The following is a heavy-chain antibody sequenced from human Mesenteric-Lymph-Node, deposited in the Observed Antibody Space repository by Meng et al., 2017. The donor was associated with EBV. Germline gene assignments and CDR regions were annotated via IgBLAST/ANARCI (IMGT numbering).Heavy chain of an antibody. D-gene: IGHD1-26*01. V-gene: IGHV4-30-2*01. CDR3: ARSAGGDYFDY. CDR1: GCFIISGGYS. Sequence: LQLQDPGSVSVRPSQTFSPSCPVSGCFIISGGYSWSWIRQAPGKCLEWIGFIYHSGTTYLNPSLRSRVNLSVDTSKNQFSLNLRSVSAADTAIYYCARSAGGDYFDYWGQGTLVTVSS. CDR2: IYHSGTT. J-gene: IGHJ4*02.